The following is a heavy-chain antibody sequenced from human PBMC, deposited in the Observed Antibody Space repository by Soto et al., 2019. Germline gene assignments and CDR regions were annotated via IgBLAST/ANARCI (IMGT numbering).Heavy chain of an antibody. CDR1: GGSCSGSY. J-gene: IGHJ6*02. V-gene: IGHV4-34*01. D-gene: IGHD3-10*01. CDR2: INHSGST. Sequence: AETLSRTCAVYGGSCSGSYWSWIRQPPGKGLEWIGEINHSGSTNYNPSIKSPVTTSVDKSTNQFSLKLSSVTAADTAVYYCARTYGSGSFRRLGMDVWGQGTTVT. CDR3: ARTYGSGSFRRLGMDV.